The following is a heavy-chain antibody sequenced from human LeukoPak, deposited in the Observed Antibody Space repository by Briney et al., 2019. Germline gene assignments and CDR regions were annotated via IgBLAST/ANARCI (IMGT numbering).Heavy chain of an antibody. CDR2: ISYDGSNK. V-gene: IGHV3-30*18. J-gene: IGHJ4*02. D-gene: IGHD3-22*01. CDR3: AKDRLYYYDSSEGLDY. Sequence: PGTSLRLSCAASGFTFSSYGMHWVRQAPGKGLEWVAVISYDGSNKYYADSVKGRFTISRDNSKNTLYLQMNSLRAEDTAVYYCAKDRLYYYDSSEGLDYWGQGTLVTVSS. CDR1: GFTFSSYG.